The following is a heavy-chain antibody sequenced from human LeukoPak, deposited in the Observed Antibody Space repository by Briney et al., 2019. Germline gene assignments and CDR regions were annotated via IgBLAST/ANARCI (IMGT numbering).Heavy chain of an antibody. V-gene: IGHV3-11*04. J-gene: IGHJ4*02. CDR1: GFTFSDYY. D-gene: IGHD5-24*01. CDR2: ISSGGNTI. CDR3: ARDPTRETFDC. Sequence: GESLRLSCAASGFTFSDYYMSWIRQAPGKGLEWVSFISSGGNTINYADSMKGRFTISRDNAKNSLYLQMNSLRAEDTAVYYCARDPTRETFDCWGRGTLVTVSS.